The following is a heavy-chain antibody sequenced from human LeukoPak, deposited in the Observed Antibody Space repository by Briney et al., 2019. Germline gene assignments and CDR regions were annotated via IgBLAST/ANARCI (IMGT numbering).Heavy chain of an antibody. D-gene: IGHD3-16*01. CDR2: IKQDGSEK. J-gene: IGHJ5*02. V-gene: IGHV3-7*01. CDR3: ARDTFGGVPYYWFDP. Sequence: GGSLRLSCAASGFTFSTYWVSWVRQAPGKGLEWVANIKQDGSEKYCVDSVKGRFTISRDNAKNSLYLQMNSLRAEDTAVYYCARDTFGGVPYYWFDPWGQGTLVTVSS. CDR1: GFTFSTYW.